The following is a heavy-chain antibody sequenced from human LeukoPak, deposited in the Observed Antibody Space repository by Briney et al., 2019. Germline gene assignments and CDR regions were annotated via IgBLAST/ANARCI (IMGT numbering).Heavy chain of an antibody. CDR3: AGGLLGCRGGSCYPTDY. CDR1: GFAFSTYG. Sequence: GGSLRLSCAASGFAFSTYGTHWVRQAPGKGLEWVAVISDDGNNKYYVDSVKGRFTISRDNPQNTLYLQMDSLRPEDTAVYYCAGGLLGCRGGSCYPTDYWGQGTLVTVSS. V-gene: IGHV3-30*03. J-gene: IGHJ4*02. CDR2: ISDDGNNK. D-gene: IGHD2-15*01.